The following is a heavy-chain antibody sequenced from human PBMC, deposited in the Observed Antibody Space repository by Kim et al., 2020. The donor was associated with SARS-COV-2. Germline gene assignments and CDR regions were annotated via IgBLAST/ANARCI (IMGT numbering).Heavy chain of an antibody. V-gene: IGHV4-30-2*05. J-gene: IGHJ2*01. CDR3: ARSLTGDMKEDWYFDL. Sequence: SLKSRVTISVDTSKNQFSLKLSSVTAADTAVYYCARSLTGDMKEDWYFDLWGRGTLVTVSS. D-gene: IGHD7-27*01.